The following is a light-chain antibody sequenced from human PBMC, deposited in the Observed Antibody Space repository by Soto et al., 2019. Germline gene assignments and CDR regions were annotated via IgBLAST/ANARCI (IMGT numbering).Light chain of an antibody. Sequence: EIVLTQSPGTLSLSPGERATLSCRASQSVDSGSLAWYQQKPGQAPRLLIYATSSRATGTPDRFSGSGSGTEFTLAIIRLGPEDFAVYFCLLYGTCWGFTFGPGNRVDI. CDR2: ATS. V-gene: IGKV3-20*01. CDR3: LLYGTCWGFT. CDR1: QSVDSGS. J-gene: IGKJ3*01.